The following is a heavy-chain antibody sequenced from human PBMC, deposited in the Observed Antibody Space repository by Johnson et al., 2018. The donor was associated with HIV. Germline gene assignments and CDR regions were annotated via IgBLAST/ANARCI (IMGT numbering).Heavy chain of an antibody. J-gene: IGHJ3*02. D-gene: IGHD6-6*01. CDR3: ARYSSSSSFDI. CDR1: GFTFSSYA. V-gene: IGHV3-30*04. CDR2: ISYDGSNK. Sequence: QVQLVESGGGVVQPWGSLRLSCAASGFTFSSYAMHWVRQAPGKGLEWVAVISYDGSNKYYADSVKGRFTISRDNSKNTLYLQMNSLRAEDTAVYYCARYSSSSSFDIWGQGTMVTVSS.